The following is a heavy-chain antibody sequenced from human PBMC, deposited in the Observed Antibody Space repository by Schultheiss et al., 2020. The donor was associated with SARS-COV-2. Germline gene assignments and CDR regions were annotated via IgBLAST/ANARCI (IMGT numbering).Heavy chain of an antibody. CDR1: GGSITNYY. Sequence: SETLSLTCTVSGGSITNYYWSWIRQPPGRGLEWIGYIYSNGDTNYNPSLKSRVTISVDTSKNQFSLKLNSVTAADTAVYYCARGTMAYSSSYYYFDYWGQGTLVTVSS. D-gene: IGHD6-13*01. V-gene: IGHV4-59*01. J-gene: IGHJ4*02. CDR3: ARGTMAYSSSYYYFDY. CDR2: IYSNGDT.